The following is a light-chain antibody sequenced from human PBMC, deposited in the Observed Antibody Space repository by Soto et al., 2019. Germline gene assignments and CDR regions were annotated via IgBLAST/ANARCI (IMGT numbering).Light chain of an antibody. CDR2: DAS. Sequence: EIVLTQSPATLSLSPGERATLSCRASQSVSSYLAWYQQKPGQAPRLLIYDASNRATGIPARFSGSGSGTVFPLTISSLEPEDFAVYYCLQPSNWPPSFGGGTKVEIK. J-gene: IGKJ4*01. CDR3: LQPSNWPPS. CDR1: QSVSSY. V-gene: IGKV3-11*01.